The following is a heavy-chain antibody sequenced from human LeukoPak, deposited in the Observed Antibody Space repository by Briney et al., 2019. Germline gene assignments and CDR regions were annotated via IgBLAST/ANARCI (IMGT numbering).Heavy chain of an antibody. CDR3: ARVSSSWSYYFDY. V-gene: IGHV3-30-3*01. CDR2: ISYDGSNK. Sequence: PGGSLRLSCAASGFTFSSYAMHWVRQAPGKGLEWVAVISYDGSNKYYADSVKGRFTISRDNSKNTLYLQMNSLRAEDTAVYYCARVSSSWSYYFDYWGQGTLVTVSS. J-gene: IGHJ4*02. CDR1: GFTFSSYA. D-gene: IGHD6-13*01.